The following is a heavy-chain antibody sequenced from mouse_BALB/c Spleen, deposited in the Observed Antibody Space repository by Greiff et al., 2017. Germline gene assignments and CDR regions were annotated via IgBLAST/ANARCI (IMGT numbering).Heavy chain of an antibody. CDR3: ARSYYYYSWFAY. J-gene: IGHJ3*01. D-gene: IGHD2-4*01. CDR2: ISYSGST. CDR1: GYSITSDYA. V-gene: IGHV3-2*02. Sequence: VQLQQSGPGLVKPSQSLSLTCTVTGYSITSDYAWYWIRQFPGNKLEWMGYISYSGSTSYNPSLKSRISITRDTSKNQFFLQLNSVTTEDTATYYCARSYYYYSWFAYWGQGTLVTVSA.